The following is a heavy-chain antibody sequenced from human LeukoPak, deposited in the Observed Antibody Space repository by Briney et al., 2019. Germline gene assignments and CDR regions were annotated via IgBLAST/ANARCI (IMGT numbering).Heavy chain of an antibody. Sequence: GGSLRLSCAASGFTFSSYAMSWVRQAPGKGLEWVSAISGSGGSTYYADSVKGRFTISRDNSKNTLYLQMNSLRAEDTAVYYCAKDPHHCSGGSCYWYYFDYWGQGTLVTVSS. CDR2: ISGSGGST. CDR3: AKDPHHCSGGSCYWYYFDY. D-gene: IGHD2-15*01. CDR1: GFTFSSYA. J-gene: IGHJ4*02. V-gene: IGHV3-23*01.